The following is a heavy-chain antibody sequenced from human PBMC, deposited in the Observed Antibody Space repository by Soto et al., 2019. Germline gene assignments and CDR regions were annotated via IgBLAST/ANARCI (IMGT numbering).Heavy chain of an antibody. D-gene: IGHD6-13*01. CDR1: GFTFSSYE. J-gene: IGHJ4*02. CDR3: ARESRFSKTWYSPDY. Sequence: GSLRLSCAASGFTFSSYEMNWVRQAPGKGLEWVSHIGTSGGSIKYADSVKGRFTISRDNAKNSLYLQMNSLRAEDTAIYYCARESRFSKTWYSPDYWGQGTLVTVSS. CDR2: IGTSGGSI. V-gene: IGHV3-48*03.